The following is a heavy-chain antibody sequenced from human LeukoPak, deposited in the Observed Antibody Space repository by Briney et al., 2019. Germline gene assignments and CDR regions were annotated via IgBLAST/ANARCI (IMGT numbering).Heavy chain of an antibody. Sequence: SETLSLTCIVSSGSINNHYWSWIRQPPGKGLEWIGYIYDSWNTNYNPSLKSRVTISIDTSKNQFTLNLTSVTAADTAVYYCARDQIGYGLDYWGQGTLVTVSS. J-gene: IGHJ4*02. CDR2: IYDSWNT. CDR3: ARDQIGYGLDY. D-gene: IGHD5-18*01. CDR1: SGSINNHY. V-gene: IGHV4-59*11.